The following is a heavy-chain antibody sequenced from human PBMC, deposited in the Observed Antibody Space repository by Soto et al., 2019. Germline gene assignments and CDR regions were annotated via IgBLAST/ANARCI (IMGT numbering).Heavy chain of an antibody. J-gene: IGHJ4*02. V-gene: IGHV3-53*01. Sequence: EVQLVESGGGLIPPGGSLRLSCAASGFLVKSAYMTWVRQAPGKGLEWLSMINSDGNTLYAESVKGRFTISKDNSKNRGDLQMNILRAEDTAMYYCARSGYSFAWGYWGQGTLVSVTS. D-gene: IGHD5-18*01. CDR1: GFLVKSAY. CDR3: ARSGYSFAWGY. CDR2: INSDGNT.